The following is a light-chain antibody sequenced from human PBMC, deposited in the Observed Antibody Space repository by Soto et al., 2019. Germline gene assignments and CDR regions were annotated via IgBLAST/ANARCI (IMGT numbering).Light chain of an antibody. J-gene: IGKJ2*01. CDR1: QDISNY. CDR3: QHYDNFPRMYT. Sequence: DIQMTQSPSSLSASVGDRVTITCQASQDISNYLNWYQQKPGKAPKLLIDDASILQTEGPSRFSGSGSGTDFSFTISSLQPDDIAAYYCQHYDNFPRMYTFGQGTKLEIK. V-gene: IGKV1-33*01. CDR2: DAS.